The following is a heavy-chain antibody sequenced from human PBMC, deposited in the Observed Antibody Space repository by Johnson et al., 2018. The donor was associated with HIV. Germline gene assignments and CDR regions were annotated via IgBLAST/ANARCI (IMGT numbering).Heavy chain of an antibody. CDR1: GFTVSYNY. CDR2: ISYDGSNK. V-gene: IGHV3-30*03. J-gene: IGHJ3*01. Sequence: QVQLVESGGGLIQPGGSLRLSCVASGFTVSYNYMNWVRQAPGKGLEWVAVISYDGSNKYYAAPVKGRFSISRDDSETTVYLQMNSLKTDDTAVYFCSIDPIFLGYWYHSSPWGQGTMVTVSS. CDR3: SIDPIFLGYWYHSSP. D-gene: IGHD6-6*01.